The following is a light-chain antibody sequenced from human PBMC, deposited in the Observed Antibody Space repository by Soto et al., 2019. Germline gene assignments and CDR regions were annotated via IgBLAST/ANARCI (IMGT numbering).Light chain of an antibody. J-gene: IGKJ5*01. V-gene: IGKV3-20*01. Sequence: EIVLTQSPGTLSLSPGERATLSCRASQSVNSNYLAWYQQKPGQAPRLLIYGASNRATGIPDRFSGSGSGTDFTLTISRLEPEDFAVYYCQQYGTSPRITFGQGTRLEAK. CDR1: QSVNSNY. CDR2: GAS. CDR3: QQYGTSPRIT.